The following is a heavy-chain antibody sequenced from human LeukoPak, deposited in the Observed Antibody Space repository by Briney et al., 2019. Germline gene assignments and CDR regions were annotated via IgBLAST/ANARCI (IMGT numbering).Heavy chain of an antibody. V-gene: IGHV1-69*13. CDR1: GGTFSSYA. Sequence: SVKVSCKASGGTFSSYAISWVRQAPGQGLEWMGGIIPIFGTANYAQKFQGRVTITADESTSTAYMELSSLRSEDTAVYYCARVPVGATGAVERWGQGTLVTVAS. CDR3: ARVPVGATGAVER. CDR2: IIPIFGTA. D-gene: IGHD1-26*01. J-gene: IGHJ5*02.